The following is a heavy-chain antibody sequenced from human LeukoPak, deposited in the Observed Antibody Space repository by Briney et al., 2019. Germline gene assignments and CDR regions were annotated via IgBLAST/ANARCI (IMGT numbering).Heavy chain of an antibody. D-gene: IGHD3-3*01. Sequence: ASVKVSCKASGYTFTSYGISWVRQAPGQGLEWMGWINTNTGNPTYAQGFTGRFVFSLDTSVSTAYLQISSLKAEDTAVYYCARGRRYYDFWSGSQALDYWGQGTLVTVSS. CDR1: GYTFTSYG. J-gene: IGHJ4*02. CDR3: ARGRRYYDFWSGSQALDY. V-gene: IGHV7-4-1*02. CDR2: INTNTGNP.